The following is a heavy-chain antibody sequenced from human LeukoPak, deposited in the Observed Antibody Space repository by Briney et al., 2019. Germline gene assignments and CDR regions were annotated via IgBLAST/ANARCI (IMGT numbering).Heavy chain of an antibody. D-gene: IGHD6-19*01. V-gene: IGHV3-53*01. CDR2: IYTGGST. CDR1: GFTFSFYA. J-gene: IGHJ3*02. CDR3: AKGIAVAGTSDAFDI. Sequence: GRSLRLSCAASGFTFSFYAMHWVRQAPGKGLKWVSVIYTGGSTYYTDSVKGRFTISRDNSKNTLYLQMNCLRAEDTAMYYCAKGIAVAGTSDAFDIWGQGTLVTVSS.